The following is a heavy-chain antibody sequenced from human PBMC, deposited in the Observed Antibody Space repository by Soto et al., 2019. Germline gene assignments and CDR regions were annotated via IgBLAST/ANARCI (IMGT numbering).Heavy chain of an antibody. D-gene: IGHD6-13*01. V-gene: IGHV1-69*02. CDR2: IIPMFDIA. Sequence: QVQLVQSGVEVKKPGSSVKVSCKAAGGSFSIYTVFWVRQAPGQGLEWMGRIIPMFDIANYAQNFQGRVTFNGDKFSDTVYMEMLNLRSADTAVYYCTIGSWSAEVFDIWGQGTLVTVSS. CDR3: TIGSWSAEVFDI. J-gene: IGHJ3*02. CDR1: GGSFSIYT.